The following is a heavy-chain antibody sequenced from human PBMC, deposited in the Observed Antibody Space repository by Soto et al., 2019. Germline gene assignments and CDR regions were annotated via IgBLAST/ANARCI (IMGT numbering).Heavy chain of an antibody. CDR2: IFSNDEK. CDR3: ARINAYCTGGRCYAQDAFDI. J-gene: IGHJ3*02. D-gene: IGHD2-15*01. V-gene: IGHV2-26*01. Sequence: QVTLKESGPVLVKPTETLTLTCTVSGFSLSNARMGVSWIRQPPGKALEWLAHIFSNDEKSYSTSLKSRLTISKDTSKSQVVLTMTNIDPVDTATYYCARINAYCTGGRCYAQDAFDIWGQGTMVTVSS. CDR1: GFSLSNARMG.